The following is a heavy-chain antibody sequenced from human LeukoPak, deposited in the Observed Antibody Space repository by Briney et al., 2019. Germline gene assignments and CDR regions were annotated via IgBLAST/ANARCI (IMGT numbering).Heavy chain of an antibody. CDR3: ARNSGYSDY. J-gene: IGHJ4*02. CDR1: GGSISSYY. CDR2: IYYSGST. Sequence: SETLSLTCTVSGGSISSYYWSWIRQPPGKGLEWIGCIYYSGSTNYNPSFKSRVTISVDTSKNQFSLKLSSVTAADTAVYYCARNSGYSDYWGQGTLVTVSS. V-gene: IGHV4-59*01. D-gene: IGHD1-26*01.